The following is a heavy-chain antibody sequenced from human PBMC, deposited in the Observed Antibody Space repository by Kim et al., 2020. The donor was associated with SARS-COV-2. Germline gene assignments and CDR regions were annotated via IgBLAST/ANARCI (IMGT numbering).Heavy chain of an antibody. CDR2: IYYSGST. V-gene: IGHV4-39*01. CDR1: GGSISSSSYY. CDR3: ARLGSTYYDFWSGYDVYWFDP. Sequence: SETLSLTCTVSGGSISSSSYYWGWIRQPPGKGLEWIGSIYYSGSTYYNPSLKSRVTISVDTSKNQFSLKLSSVTAADTAVYYCARLGSTYYDFWSGYDVYWFDPWGQGTLVTVSS. J-gene: IGHJ5*02. D-gene: IGHD3-3*01.